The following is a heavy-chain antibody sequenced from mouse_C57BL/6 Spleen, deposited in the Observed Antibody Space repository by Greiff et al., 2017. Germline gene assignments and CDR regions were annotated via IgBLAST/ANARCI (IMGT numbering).Heavy chain of an antibody. J-gene: IGHJ2*01. D-gene: IGHD1-1*01. CDR3: ASTYYGSSPYFDY. V-gene: IGHV1-82*01. CDR1: GYAFSSSW. CDR2: IYPGDGDT. Sequence: LQLQQSGPELVKPGASVKISCKASGYAFSSSWMNWVKQRPGKGLEWIGRIYPGDGDTNYNGKFKGKATLTADKSSSTAYMQLSSLTSEDSAVYFCASTYYGSSPYFDYWGQGTTLTVSS.